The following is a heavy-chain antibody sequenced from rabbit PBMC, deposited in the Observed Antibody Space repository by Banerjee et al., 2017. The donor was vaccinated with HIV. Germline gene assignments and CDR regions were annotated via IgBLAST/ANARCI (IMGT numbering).Heavy chain of an antibody. J-gene: IGHJ4*01. D-gene: IGHD4-1*01. V-gene: IGHV1S45*01. CDR3: ARDLAGVVGWNLNL. Sequence: QEQLEESGGDLVKPEGSLTLTCTASGFSFSSSYWICWVRQAPGKGLEWIGCINAGSSGSTYYARWAKGRFTISKTSSTTVTLQMTSLTAADTATYFCARDLAGVVGWNLNLWGPGTLVTVS. CDR1: GFSFSSSYW. CDR2: INAGSSGST.